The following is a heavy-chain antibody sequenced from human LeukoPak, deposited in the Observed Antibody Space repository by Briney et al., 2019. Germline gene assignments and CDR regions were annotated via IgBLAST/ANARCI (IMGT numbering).Heavy chain of an antibody. V-gene: IGHV6-1*01. J-gene: IGHJ1*01. Sequence: KHSQTLSLTCAISGDSVSNNNVAWNWVRQSPSRGLEWLGRASYKSEWSFNYAVSVKSRITINADTSKNQFSLRLNSVTPEDTAVYYCALWDHGSARFQNWGQGTLVTVSS. CDR2: ASYKSEWSF. CDR3: ALWDHGSARFQN. CDR1: GDSVSNNNVA. D-gene: IGHD6-19*01.